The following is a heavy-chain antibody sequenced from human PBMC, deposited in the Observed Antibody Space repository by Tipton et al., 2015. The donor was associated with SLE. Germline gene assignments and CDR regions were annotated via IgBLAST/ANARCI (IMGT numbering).Heavy chain of an antibody. CDR2: IYSSGSI. CDR1: GGSMAPYY. CDR3: ARSAYDSLEP. Sequence: TLSLTCTVSGGSMAPYYWNWIRQSAEKGLEWIGRIYSSGSIDYNPSLKSRVTMSVDTSKKQLSMKMTSVTVADTAVYFCARSAYDSLEPWGQGTLVTVSS. J-gene: IGHJ5*02. D-gene: IGHD5-12*01. V-gene: IGHV4-4*07.